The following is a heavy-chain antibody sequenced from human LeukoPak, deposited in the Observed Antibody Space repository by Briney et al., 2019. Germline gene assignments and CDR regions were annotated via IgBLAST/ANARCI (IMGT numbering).Heavy chain of an antibody. D-gene: IGHD3-10*01. CDR2: INHSGSS. Sequence: SETLSLTCAVYGGSFSAYYWTWIRQPPGKGLEWIGEINHSGSSNYNSSLRSRVTISVDTSYKQFSLRLSSVTAADTAVYYCASLFTIPGAWGQGTLVTVSS. V-gene: IGHV4-34*01. CDR1: GGSFSAYY. J-gene: IGHJ5*02. CDR3: ASLFTIPGA.